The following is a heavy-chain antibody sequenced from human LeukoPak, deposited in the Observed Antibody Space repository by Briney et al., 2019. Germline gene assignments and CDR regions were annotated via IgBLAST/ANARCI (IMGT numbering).Heavy chain of an antibody. D-gene: IGHD3-22*01. CDR2: ISTSRSII. CDR3: ARLSVEDYYDSTGYYYYYYMDV. CDR1: GFTFSSYA. V-gene: IGHV3-48*01. J-gene: IGHJ6*03. Sequence: GGSLRLSCAASGFTFSSYAMSWVRQAPGQGLEWVSYISTSRSIIYYADSVKGRFTISRDNAKNSLYLQMNSLRVEDTAVYYCARLSVEDYYDSTGYYYYYYMDVWGKGTTVTVSS.